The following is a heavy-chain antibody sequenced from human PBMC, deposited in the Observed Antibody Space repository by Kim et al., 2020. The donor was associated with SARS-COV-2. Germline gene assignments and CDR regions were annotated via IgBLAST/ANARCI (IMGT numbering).Heavy chain of an antibody. CDR2: ISYDGSNK. V-gene: IGHV3-30*18. Sequence: GGSLRLSCAASGFTFSSYGMHWVRQAPGKGLEWVAVISYDGSNKYYADSVKGRFTISRDNSKNTLYLQMNSLRAEDTAVYYCAKDSYDYVWGSYRYTLDYWGQGTLVTVSS. CDR3: AKDSYDYVWGSYRYTLDY. J-gene: IGHJ4*02. D-gene: IGHD3-16*02. CDR1: GFTFSSYG.